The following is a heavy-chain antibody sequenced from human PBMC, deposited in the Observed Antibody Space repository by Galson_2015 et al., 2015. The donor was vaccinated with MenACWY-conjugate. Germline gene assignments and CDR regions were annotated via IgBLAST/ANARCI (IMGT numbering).Heavy chain of an antibody. V-gene: IGHV3-23*01. CDR1: GFTFSSYA. J-gene: IGHJ4*02. CDR2: ISGIVGSA. D-gene: IGHD3-22*01. CDR3: AKFVYDSSGYFLYFDS. Sequence: SLRLSCEASGFTFSSYAMSWVRQAPGKGLEWMSAISGIVGSAYYADYMKGRFTISRDNSKNTLYLQMNSLRAEDTAVYYCAKFVYDSSGYFLYFDSWGQGTLVTVSS.